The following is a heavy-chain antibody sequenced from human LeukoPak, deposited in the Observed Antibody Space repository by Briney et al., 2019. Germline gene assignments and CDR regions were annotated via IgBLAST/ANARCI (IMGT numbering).Heavy chain of an antibody. Sequence: SESLSLTCTVSGCSISSCYWSWIRQPAGKGLEWIGRIYTSGSSNSNPAVKGRVTMSADTSKNQFSLKLSSVTAADTAVYYCARDISVSGSFLLFDYWGQGTLVTVSS. V-gene: IGHV4-4*07. J-gene: IGHJ4*02. CDR1: GCSISSCY. CDR3: ARDISVSGSFLLFDY. CDR2: IYTSGSS. D-gene: IGHD6-19*01.